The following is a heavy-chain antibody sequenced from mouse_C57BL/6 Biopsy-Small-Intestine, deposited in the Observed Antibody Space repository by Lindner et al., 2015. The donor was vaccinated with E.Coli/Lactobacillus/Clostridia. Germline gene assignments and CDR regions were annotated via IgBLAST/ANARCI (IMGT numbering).Heavy chain of an antibody. V-gene: IGHV1-84*02. CDR1: GYTFNRYG. J-gene: IGHJ4*01. CDR3: ARDRHSVISGGSLF. Sequence: SVKVSCKASGYTFNRYGISWVRLAPGRGLEWMGWISTYRGNTNYAQKFQGRVTMTTDTSTGTAYMELRGLKSDDTALYYCARDRHSVISGGSLFWGQGTLVSVSS. CDR2: ISTYRGNT. D-gene: IGHD1-2*01.